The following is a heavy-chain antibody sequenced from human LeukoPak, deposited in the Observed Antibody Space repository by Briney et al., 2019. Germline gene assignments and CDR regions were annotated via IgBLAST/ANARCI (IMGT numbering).Heavy chain of an antibody. V-gene: IGHV3-48*01. CDR2: ISSSSSTI. Sequence: GGSLRLSCAASGFTFSSYSMNWVRQAPGKGLEWVSYISSSSSTIYYADSVKGRFTISRDNAKNSLYLQMNSLRAEDTAVYYCARDRIYSNFDYWGQGTLVTVSS. D-gene: IGHD4-11*01. CDR3: ARDRIYSNFDY. CDR1: GFTFSSYS. J-gene: IGHJ4*02.